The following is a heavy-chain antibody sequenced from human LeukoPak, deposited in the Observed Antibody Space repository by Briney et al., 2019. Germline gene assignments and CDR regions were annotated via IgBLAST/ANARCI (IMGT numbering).Heavy chain of an antibody. J-gene: IGHJ4*02. V-gene: IGHV3-74*01. CDR1: GFTFSSYW. CDR2: INSDGSST. CDR3: ARDSHYDFWSGYYDY. D-gene: IGHD3-3*01. Sequence: GGSLRLSCAASGFTFSSYWMHWVRQAPGKGLVWVSRINSDGSSTSYADSVKGRFTISRDNAKNTLYLQMNSLRAEDTAVYYCARDSHYDFWSGYYDYWGQGTLVTVSS.